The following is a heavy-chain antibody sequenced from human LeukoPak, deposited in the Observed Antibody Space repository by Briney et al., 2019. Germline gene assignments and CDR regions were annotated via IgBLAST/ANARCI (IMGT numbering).Heavy chain of an antibody. D-gene: IGHD5-12*01. Sequence: SQTLSLTCTVSGGSISSGGYYWSWIRQHPGKGLGWIGYIYYSGSTYYNPSLKSRVTISVDTSKNQFSLQLSSVTAADTAVYYCARDSGYEYWYFDLWGRGTLVTVSS. CDR1: GGSISSGGYY. CDR2: IYYSGST. V-gene: IGHV4-31*03. CDR3: ARDSGYEYWYFDL. J-gene: IGHJ2*01.